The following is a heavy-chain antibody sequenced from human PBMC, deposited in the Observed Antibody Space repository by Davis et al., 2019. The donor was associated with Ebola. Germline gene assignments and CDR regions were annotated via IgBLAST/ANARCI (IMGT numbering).Heavy chain of an antibody. D-gene: IGHD3-9*01. CDR2: ISSSSSTI. CDR3: AREAGGDISDLLYYYYGMDV. V-gene: IGHV3-48*02. CDR1: GFTFSSYS. Sequence: GESLKISCAASGFTFSSYSMNWVRQAPGKGLEWVSYISSSSSTIYYADSVKGRFTISRDNSKNSLYLQMNSLRDEDTAVYYCAREAGGDISDLLYYYYGMDVWGKGTTVTVSS. J-gene: IGHJ6*04.